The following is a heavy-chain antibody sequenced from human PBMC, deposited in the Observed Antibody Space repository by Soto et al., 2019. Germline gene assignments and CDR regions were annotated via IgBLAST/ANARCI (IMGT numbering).Heavy chain of an antibody. CDR1: GFTFNSYA. D-gene: IGHD6-19*01. CDR2: ISSYGADT. CDR3: VKEGYMRSDWYGQFDY. Sequence: EVQLVESGGTLVQPGGSLRLSCSASGFTFNSYAMHWVRQAPGKGLEFVSAISSYGADTYYADSVKGRFAISRDNSKNTLYLQMSSLRAEDTALYYCVKEGYMRSDWYGQFDYWGQGGLVTVSS. V-gene: IGHV3-64D*06. J-gene: IGHJ4*02.